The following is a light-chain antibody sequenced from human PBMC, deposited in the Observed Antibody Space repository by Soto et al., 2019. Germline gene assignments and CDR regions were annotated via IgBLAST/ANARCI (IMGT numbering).Light chain of an antibody. V-gene: IGKV1-9*01. CDR2: GAS. Sequence: DIQLTQSPSFLSASVGDRVTINCRASQGISSYLAWYQQKPGKAPKLLIYGASTLQRGVSSRFSGSGSGTEFTLTISSLQPEDFATYYCQHLKSYPITFGQGTRLDFK. CDR1: QGISSY. CDR3: QHLKSYPIT. J-gene: IGKJ5*01.